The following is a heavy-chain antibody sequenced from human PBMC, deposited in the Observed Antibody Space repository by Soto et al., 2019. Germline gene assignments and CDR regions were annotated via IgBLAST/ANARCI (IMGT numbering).Heavy chain of an antibody. CDR2: ISYDGSNK. CDR3: ARDPIAVERTY. V-gene: IGHV3-30-3*01. J-gene: IGHJ4*02. D-gene: IGHD6-19*01. Sequence: PXGSLRLSCASSVFTFSNYAMHCVRQSPGKGLEWVAVISYDGSNKYYADSVKGRFTISRDNSKNTLYLQMNSLRTEDTAVYYCARDPIAVERTYWGQGTLVIVSS. CDR1: VFTFSNYA.